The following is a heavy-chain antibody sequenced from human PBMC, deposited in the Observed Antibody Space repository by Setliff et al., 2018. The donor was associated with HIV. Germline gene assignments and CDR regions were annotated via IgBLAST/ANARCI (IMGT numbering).Heavy chain of an antibody. CDR1: GYSISTTYY. J-gene: IGHJ4*02. V-gene: IGHV4-38-2*02. Sequence: SETLSLTCTVSGYSISTTYYWGWIRQPPGKGLEWIGSVYHSGTTYYNPSLKSRVTISVDMSNNQFSLKVTSVTAADTAVYYCMRGRSITIFGVAYFDFWGQGTQVTVSS. CDR2: VYHSGTT. D-gene: IGHD3-3*01. CDR3: MRGRSITIFGVAYFDF.